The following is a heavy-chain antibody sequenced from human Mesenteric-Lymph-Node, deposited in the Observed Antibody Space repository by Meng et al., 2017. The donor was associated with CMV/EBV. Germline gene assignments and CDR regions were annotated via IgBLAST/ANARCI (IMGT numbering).Heavy chain of an antibody. Sequence: GESLKISCAASGFTFSSHWMHWVRQAPGKGLEWVSAISGSGGSTYYADSVKGRFTISRDNSKNTLYLQMNSLRAEDTAVYYCAKKGVSTIFGVVIVFGYFDYWGQGTLVTVSS. CDR1: GFTFSSHW. CDR2: ISGSGGST. V-gene: IGHV3-23*01. D-gene: IGHD3-3*01. J-gene: IGHJ4*02. CDR3: AKKGVSTIFGVVIVFGYFDY.